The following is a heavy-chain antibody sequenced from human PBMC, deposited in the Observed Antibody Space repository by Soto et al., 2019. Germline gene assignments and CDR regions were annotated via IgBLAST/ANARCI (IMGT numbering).Heavy chain of an antibody. V-gene: IGHV4-39*01. CDR2: IDHSGST. CDR1: GGSIFSSTYY. J-gene: IGHJ4*02. D-gene: IGHD1-26*01. CDR3: ARKKKYSDGFYY. Sequence: QLQLQESGPGLVKPSETLSLTCTVSGGSIFSSTYYWGWIRQPPGKGLEWIGSIDHSGSTYYTPSVRRRVTISVDTSTNQFSLRRSSVTAADKAVDYCARKKKYSDGFYYWGQGTLVTVSS.